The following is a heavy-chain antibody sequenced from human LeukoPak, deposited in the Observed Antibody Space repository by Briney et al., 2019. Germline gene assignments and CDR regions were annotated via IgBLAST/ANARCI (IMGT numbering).Heavy chain of an antibody. CDR2: ISSSGSTI. CDR1: GFTFRDPW. J-gene: IGHJ4*02. V-gene: IGHV3-11*01. Sequence: PGGSLRLSCAASGFTFRDPWMTWVRQAPGKGLEWVSYISSSGSTIYYADSVKGRFTISRDNAKNSLYLQMNSLRAEDTAVYYCARDGDSSEDDYWGQGTLVTVSS. D-gene: IGHD3-22*01. CDR3: ARDGDSSEDDY.